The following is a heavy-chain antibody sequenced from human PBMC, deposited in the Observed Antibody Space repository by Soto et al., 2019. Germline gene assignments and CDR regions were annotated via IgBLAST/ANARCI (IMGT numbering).Heavy chain of an antibody. V-gene: IGHV5-10-1*01. D-gene: IGHD1-26*01. J-gene: IGHJ5*02. CDR2: IDPSDSYT. Sequence: GESLKISCKGSWYSFTSYWISWLRQMPGKGLEWMGRIDPSDSYTNYSPSFQGHVTISADKSISTAYLQWSSLKASDTAMYYCARHIMGATTTSNWLAPGAQGTLVTVS. CDR3: ARHIMGATTTSNWLAP. CDR1: WYSFTSYW.